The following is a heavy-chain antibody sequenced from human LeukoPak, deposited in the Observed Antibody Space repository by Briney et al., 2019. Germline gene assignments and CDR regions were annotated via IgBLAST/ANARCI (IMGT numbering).Heavy chain of an antibody. V-gene: IGHV1-46*01. CDR2: INPSGGST. J-gene: IGHJ5*02. D-gene: IGHD6-13*01. CDR1: GYTFTGYY. Sequence: GASVKVSCKASGYTFTGYYMHWVRQAPGQGLEWMGIINPSGGSTSYAQKFQGRVTMTRDTSTSTVYMELSSLRSEDTAVYYCASSSGSSWYWFDPWGQGTLVTVSS. CDR3: ASSSGSSWYWFDP.